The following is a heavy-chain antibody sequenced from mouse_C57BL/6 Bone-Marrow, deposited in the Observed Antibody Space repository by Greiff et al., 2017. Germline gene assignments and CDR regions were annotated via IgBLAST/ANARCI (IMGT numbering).Heavy chain of an antibody. D-gene: IGHD1-1*01. J-gene: IGHJ1*03. CDR2: IHHSDSDT. Sequence: QVQLQQPGAELVKPGASVKVSCKASGYTFTSYWMHWVKQRPGQGLEWIGRIHHSDSDTNYNQKFKGKATLTVDKSSSTAYMQLSSLTSEDSAVYYCAIRDHYYGSSYEYVDVWGTGTTVTVSS. CDR3: AIRDHYYGSSYEYVDV. CDR1: GYTFTSYW. V-gene: IGHV1-74*01.